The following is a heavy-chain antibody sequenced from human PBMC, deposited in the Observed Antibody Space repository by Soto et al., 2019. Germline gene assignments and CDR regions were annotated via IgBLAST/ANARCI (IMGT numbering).Heavy chain of an antibody. CDR3: ARMYYDFWSGYRLAEYYGMDV. CDR2: FDPGNGNT. V-gene: IGHV1-24*01. D-gene: IGHD3-3*01. Sequence: GASVKVSCKVSGYTLTELSMHWVRQAPGKGLEWMGGFDPGNGNTKYSQKFQGRVTITRDTSASTAYMELSSLRSEDTAVYYCARMYYDFWSGYRLAEYYGMDVWGQGTTVTVSS. J-gene: IGHJ6*02. CDR1: GYTLTELS.